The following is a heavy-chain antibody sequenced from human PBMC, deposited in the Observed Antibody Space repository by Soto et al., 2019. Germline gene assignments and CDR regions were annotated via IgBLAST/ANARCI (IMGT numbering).Heavy chain of an antibody. V-gene: IGHV3-9*01. CDR3: AKDSVDHGGWYGGDAFDI. D-gene: IGHD6-19*01. Sequence: DVQLVESGGGLVQPGRSLRLSCAASGFTFDDYAMHWVRQAPGKGLEWVSGISWNSGSIGYADSVKGRFTISRDNAKNPLYLQMNSLRAEDTALYYCAKDSVDHGGWYGGDAFDIWGQGTMVTVSS. J-gene: IGHJ3*02. CDR1: GFTFDDYA. CDR2: ISWNSGSI.